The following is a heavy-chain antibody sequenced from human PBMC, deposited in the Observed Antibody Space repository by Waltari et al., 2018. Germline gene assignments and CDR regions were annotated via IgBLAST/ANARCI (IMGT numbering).Heavy chain of an antibody. Sequence: EAQLVESGGGWVQPGMSLRLSCAASEISFENSAMHWVRQGPGKGLGGVAGINWNSGDRGSADSVKGRFTISRDNAKKSLFLQMNSLRGDDTAVYCCTKANGRQRHHAFDIWGQGTMVTVSA. CDR2: INWNSGDR. CDR3: TKANGRQRHHAFDI. V-gene: IGHV3-9*01. D-gene: IGHD1-1*01. CDR1: EISFENSA. J-gene: IGHJ3*02.